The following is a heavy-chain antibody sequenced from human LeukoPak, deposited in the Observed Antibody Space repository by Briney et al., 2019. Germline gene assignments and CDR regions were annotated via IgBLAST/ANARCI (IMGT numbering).Heavy chain of an antibody. Sequence: SETLSFTCTVSGGSISSSSYYWGWIRQPPGKGLEWIGSIYYSGSTYYNPSLKSRVTISVDTSKNQFSLKLSSVTAADTAVYYCASPPVLLWFGELTPAYYFDYWGQGTLVTVSS. J-gene: IGHJ4*02. V-gene: IGHV4-39*01. CDR3: ASPPVLLWFGELTPAYYFDY. D-gene: IGHD3-10*01. CDR2: IYYSGST. CDR1: GGSISSSSYY.